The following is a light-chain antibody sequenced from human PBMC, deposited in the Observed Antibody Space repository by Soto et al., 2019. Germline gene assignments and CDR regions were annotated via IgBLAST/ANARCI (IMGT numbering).Light chain of an antibody. CDR3: QQSYNSPQT. V-gene: IGKV1-39*01. CDR1: QTIMTY. Sequence: DIQMTQSTSSLSASVGDEFTITCRASQTIMTYLNWYQLKPGKPPRLLIYAASSLQSGVPSRFSGSGSGTDFTLTISSLQPEDFATYSCQQSYNSPQTFAQGTKVDI. CDR2: AAS. J-gene: IGKJ1*01.